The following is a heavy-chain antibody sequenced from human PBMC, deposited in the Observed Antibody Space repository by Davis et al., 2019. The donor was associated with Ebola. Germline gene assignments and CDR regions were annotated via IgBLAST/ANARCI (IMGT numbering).Heavy chain of an antibody. J-gene: IGHJ4*02. D-gene: IGHD1-1*01. CDR3: VREGYWSLDY. CDR1: GFTFSMYW. Sequence: GESLKISCAASGFTFSMYWMYWVRQAPGKGLVWVARIKGDGSSINYADSVKGRFTISRDNAKSTLHLQMNSLRLDDTAVYYCVREGYWSLDYWGQGTLVTVSS. V-gene: IGHV3-74*01. CDR2: IKGDGSSI.